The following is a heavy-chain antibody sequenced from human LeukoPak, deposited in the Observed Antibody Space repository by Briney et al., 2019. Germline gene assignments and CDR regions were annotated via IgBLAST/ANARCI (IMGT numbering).Heavy chain of an antibody. D-gene: IGHD6-13*01. Sequence: ASVKVSCKASVYIFTCYYMHWVRQAPGQGLEWMGWINPNSGGTNYAQKFQGRVTMTRDTSISTAYMELSRLRSDDTAVYYCARGTHSSSWYDALWGQGTMVTVSS. CDR2: INPNSGGT. J-gene: IGHJ3*01. CDR1: VYIFTCYY. V-gene: IGHV1-2*02. CDR3: ARGTHSSSWYDAL.